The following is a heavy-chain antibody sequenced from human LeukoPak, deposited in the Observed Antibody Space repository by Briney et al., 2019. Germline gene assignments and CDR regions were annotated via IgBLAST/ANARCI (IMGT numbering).Heavy chain of an antibody. CDR2: IYPRDGST. Sequence: EASVNVSCKAYGYSFTSNYIHWVRQAPGQGLEWMGMIYPRDGSTSYAQKFQGRVTVTRDTSTSTVHMELSGLRSEDTAVYYCARDQEAFDYWGQGTLVTVSS. CDR3: ARDQEAFDY. V-gene: IGHV1-46*01. CDR1: GYSFTSNY. J-gene: IGHJ4*02.